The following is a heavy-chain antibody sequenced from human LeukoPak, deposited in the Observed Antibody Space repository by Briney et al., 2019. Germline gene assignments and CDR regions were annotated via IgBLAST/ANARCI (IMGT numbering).Heavy chain of an antibody. D-gene: IGHD2-21*02. Sequence: ASVKVSCKASGYTFTSCAMHWVRQAPGQRLEWMGWINAGNGNTKYSQKFQGRVTITRDTSASTAYMELSSLRSEDTAVYYCARALIVVVTADPPDYWGQGTLVTVSS. CDR2: INAGNGNT. V-gene: IGHV1-3*01. CDR1: GYTFTSCA. J-gene: IGHJ4*02. CDR3: ARALIVVVTADPPDY.